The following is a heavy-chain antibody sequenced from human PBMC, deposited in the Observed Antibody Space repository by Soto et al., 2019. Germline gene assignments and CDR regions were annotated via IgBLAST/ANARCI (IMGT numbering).Heavy chain of an antibody. D-gene: IGHD3-3*01. CDR2: IYYSGST. V-gene: IGHV4-61*01. CDR1: GGSVSSGSYY. J-gene: IGHJ5*02. Sequence: PSETLSLTCTVSGGSVSSGSYYWSWIRQPPGKGLEWIGYIYYSGSTNYNPSLKSRVTISVDTSKNQFSLKLSSVTAADTAVYYCARAYDFWSGSSNWFDPWGQGTLVTVSS. CDR3: ARAYDFWSGSSNWFDP.